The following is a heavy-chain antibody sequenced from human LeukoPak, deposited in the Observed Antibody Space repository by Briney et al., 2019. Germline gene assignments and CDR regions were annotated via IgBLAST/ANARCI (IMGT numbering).Heavy chain of an antibody. CDR1: GYSYTRLG. D-gene: IGHD3-9*01. CDR2: ISAYNDDT. CDR3: ARRTNYDILTGYSARGYYFGY. Sequence: GASVKVSCKASGYSYTRLGVAWVRQAPGQGLEWMGWISAYNDDTRYAQKFQGRVTVTSDPATNTAYMELRSLRSDDTAVYYCARRTNYDILTGYSARGYYFGYWGQGTLVTVSA. V-gene: IGHV1-18*01. J-gene: IGHJ4*02.